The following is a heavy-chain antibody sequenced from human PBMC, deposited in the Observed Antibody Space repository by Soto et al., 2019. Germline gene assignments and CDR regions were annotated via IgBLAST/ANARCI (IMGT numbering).Heavy chain of an antibody. CDR2: SYYSGST. CDR3: AVYIAVTGAGSFDY. CDR1: GGSISSAGYY. D-gene: IGHD6-19*01. V-gene: IGHV4-31*03. Sequence: QVQLQESGPGLVKPSQTLSLTCIVSGGSISSAGYYWSWIRQHPGKGLEWIGYSYYSGSTYYTPSLKSRVTISVDTSKNQFSLKLSSVTAAATAVYYCAVYIAVTGAGSFDYWGQGSLVIVSS. J-gene: IGHJ4*02.